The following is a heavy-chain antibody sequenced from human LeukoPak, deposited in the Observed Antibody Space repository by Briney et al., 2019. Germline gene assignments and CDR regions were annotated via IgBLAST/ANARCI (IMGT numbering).Heavy chain of an antibody. D-gene: IGHD2-8*01. J-gene: IGHJ4*02. CDR2: INQDGSQK. CDR1: GFTFSTYW. CDR3: ARLKDDVTKFDY. Sequence: PGGSPRLSCAASGFTFSTYWMSWVRQAPGKGLEWVANINQDGSQKRYVDSVQGRFTISRDNTKNSLFLQMNSLRAEDTAVYYCARLKDDVTKFDYWGQGTLVTVSS. V-gene: IGHV3-7*01.